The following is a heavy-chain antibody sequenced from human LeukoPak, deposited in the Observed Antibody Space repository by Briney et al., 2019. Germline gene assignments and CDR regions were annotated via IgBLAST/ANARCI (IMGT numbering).Heavy chain of an antibody. Sequence: PSETLSLTCTVSGGSISSYYWSWIRQPPGKGLEWIGYIYYSGSTNYNPSLKSRVTISVDTSKNQFSLKLSSVTAADTAVYYCAREPRVDTAMVSMYYFDYWGQGTLVTVSS. CDR2: IYYSGST. CDR1: GGSISSYY. D-gene: IGHD5-18*01. V-gene: IGHV4-59*12. CDR3: AREPRVDTAMVSMYYFDY. J-gene: IGHJ4*02.